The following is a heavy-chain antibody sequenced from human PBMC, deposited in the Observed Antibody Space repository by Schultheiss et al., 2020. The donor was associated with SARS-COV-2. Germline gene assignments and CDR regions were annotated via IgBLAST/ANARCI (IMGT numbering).Heavy chain of an antibody. V-gene: IGHV3-66*01. CDR3: ARGWGSLDY. Sequence: GGSLRLSCAVSGFTFSDYYMSWVRQAPGKGLEWVSLIYSGGSTYYADSVKGRFTISRENSKNTLYLQMNSLRAEDTAVYYCARGWGSLDYWGQGTLVTVSS. D-gene: IGHD7-27*01. CDR1: GFTFSDYY. J-gene: IGHJ4*02. CDR2: IYSGGST.